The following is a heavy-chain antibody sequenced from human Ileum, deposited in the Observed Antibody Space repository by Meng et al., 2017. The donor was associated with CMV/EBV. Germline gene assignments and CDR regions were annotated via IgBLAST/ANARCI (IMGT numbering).Heavy chain of an antibody. D-gene: IGHD6-13*01. CDR3: ALRGSAAGTFQY. CDR1: GDSMSSYC. V-gene: IGHV4-59*01. J-gene: IGHJ1*01. Sequence: QVQLQEYGPGLVKPSETLYLTCTVSGDSMSSYCWSWIRQPPGKGLEWIGYMCYNGDTNYNPSLKSRVTISGDTSKNQFSLKLSSVTAADTAVYYCALRGSAAGTFQYWGQGTLVTVSS. CDR2: MCYNGDT.